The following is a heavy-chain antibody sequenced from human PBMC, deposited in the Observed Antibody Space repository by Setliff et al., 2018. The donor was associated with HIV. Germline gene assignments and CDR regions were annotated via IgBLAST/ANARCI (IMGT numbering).Heavy chain of an antibody. CDR2: ISGRGDNT. Sequence: GGSLRLSCTASGFSFRDYAMSWVRQAPGKGLEWVSAISGRGDNTYYADSVKGRFTISRDNSKDTMFLQMNSVRAEDTAVYYCAKDGEYYDSSGFSYWGQGTLVTVSS. CDR3: AKDGEYYDSSGFSY. D-gene: IGHD3-22*01. J-gene: IGHJ4*02. CDR1: GFSFRDYA. V-gene: IGHV3-23*01.